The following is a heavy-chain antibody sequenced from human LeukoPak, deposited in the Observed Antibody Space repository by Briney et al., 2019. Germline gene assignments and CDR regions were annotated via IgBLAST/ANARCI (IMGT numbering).Heavy chain of an antibody. J-gene: IGHJ6*02. CDR3: ARDRDVPAIGMDV. Sequence: PGGSLRLSCAASGFTFSSYSVNWVRQAPGKGLAWVSSISSSGSYMYYADSVKGRFTISRDNAKNSLYLQMNSLRAEDTAVYYCARDRDVPAIGMDVWGQGTTVTVSS. V-gene: IGHV3-21*06. CDR2: ISSSGSYM. CDR1: GFTFSSYS.